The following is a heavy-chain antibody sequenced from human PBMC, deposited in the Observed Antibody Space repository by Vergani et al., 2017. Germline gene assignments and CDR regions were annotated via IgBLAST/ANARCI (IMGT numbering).Heavy chain of an antibody. V-gene: IGHV3-23*01. CDR2: ISGSGGST. D-gene: IGHD1-26*01. CDR1: GFTFSSYA. CDR3: AKDLGSGSYLTPDAFDI. Sequence: EVQLLASGGGLVQPGGSLRLSCAASGFTFSSYAMSWVRQAPGKGLEWVSAISGSGGSTYYADSVKCRLTISRGNSKNTLYLQMNSLRAEDTAVYYCAKDLGSGSYLTPDAFDIWGQGTMVTVSS. J-gene: IGHJ3*02.